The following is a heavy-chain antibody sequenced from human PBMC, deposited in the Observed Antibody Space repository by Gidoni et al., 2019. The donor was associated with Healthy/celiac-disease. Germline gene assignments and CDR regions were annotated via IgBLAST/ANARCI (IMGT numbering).Heavy chain of an antibody. CDR1: GGSISSSSYY. Sequence: QLQLQESGPGLVKPSETLSLTCTVSGGSISSSSYYWGWIRQPPGKGLEWIGSIYYSGSTYYNPSLKSRVIISVDTSKNQFSLKLSSVTAADTAVYYCARHWSFGELNYWGQGTLVTVSS. J-gene: IGHJ4*02. D-gene: IGHD3-10*01. CDR3: ARHWSFGELNY. CDR2: IYYSGST. V-gene: IGHV4-39*01.